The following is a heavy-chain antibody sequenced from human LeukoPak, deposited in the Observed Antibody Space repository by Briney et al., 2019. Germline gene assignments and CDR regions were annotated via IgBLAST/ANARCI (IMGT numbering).Heavy chain of an antibody. V-gene: IGHV3-7*01. D-gene: IGHD3-16*01. Sequence: GGSLRLSCIGSGMNNYWMTWVRQAPGKGLESVANINKDGSEKYYLDPVKGRITISRDNIKNSVFLQINSLRAEDTGIYYCATDLNWVSHWGQGTLVTVSS. CDR1: GMNNYW. CDR3: ATDLNWVSH. CDR2: INKDGSEK. J-gene: IGHJ4*02.